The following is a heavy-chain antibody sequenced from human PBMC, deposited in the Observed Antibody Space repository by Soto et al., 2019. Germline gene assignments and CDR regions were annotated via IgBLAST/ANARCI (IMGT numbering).Heavy chain of an antibody. D-gene: IGHD3-22*01. CDR2: IKSKTDGGTT. J-gene: IGHJ5*02. Sequence: GGSLRLSCAASGFTFSNAWMNWVRQAPGKGLEWVGRIKSKTDGGTTDYAAPVKGRFTISRDDSKNTLYLQMNSLKTEDTAVYYCTTDYYDSSGYLSRLSWGQGTLVTVSS. CDR3: TTDYYDSSGYLSRLS. V-gene: IGHV3-15*07. CDR1: GFTFSNAW.